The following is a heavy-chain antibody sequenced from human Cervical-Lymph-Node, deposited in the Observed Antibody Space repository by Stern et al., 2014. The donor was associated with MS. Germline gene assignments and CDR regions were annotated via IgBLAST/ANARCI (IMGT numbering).Heavy chain of an antibody. CDR3: ARQRYFDY. V-gene: IGHV5-51*01. CDR2: IFPGGSDI. J-gene: IGHJ4*02. CDR1: GYTFTSYW. Sequence: VQLGQSGPEVKRPGESLKISCQASGYTFTSYWIGWVRQMPGKGLEWIAIIFPGGSDIRYSPSFQGQVTISAAKSSTPAYLQWNNLKASDTAIYYCARQRYFDYWGQGTLVTVSS.